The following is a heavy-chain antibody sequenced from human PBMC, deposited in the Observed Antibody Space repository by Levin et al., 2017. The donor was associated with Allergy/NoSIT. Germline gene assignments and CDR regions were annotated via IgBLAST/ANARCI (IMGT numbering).Heavy chain of an antibody. J-gene: IGHJ5*01. V-gene: IGHV4-31*03. CDR3: ARIRNAGGKGWFDS. Sequence: ASETLSLTCTVSGGSISSGHYYWSWIRQHPGTGLEWIGHIYYTGPAYYNPSLRGRVTISIDTSEEQFSLKLTYVTAADTAVYYCARIRNAGGKGWFDSWGQGTLVTVSS. D-gene: IGHD4-23*01. CDR2: IYYTGPA. CDR1: GGSISSGHYY.